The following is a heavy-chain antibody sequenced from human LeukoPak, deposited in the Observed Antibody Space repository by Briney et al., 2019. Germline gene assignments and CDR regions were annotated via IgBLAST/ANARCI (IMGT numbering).Heavy chain of an antibody. CDR1: GFTFSNYG. J-gene: IGHJ3*02. CDR3: ARDQIAVAGPDDAFDI. Sequence: GGSLRLSCAASGFTFSNYGMSWVRQPPGKGLEWVSAISGSGVNTYYADSVKGRFTISRDNSKNSLYLQMNSLRAEDTAVYYCARDQIAVAGPDDAFDIWGQGTMVTVSS. D-gene: IGHD6-19*01. CDR2: ISGSGVNT. V-gene: IGHV3-23*01.